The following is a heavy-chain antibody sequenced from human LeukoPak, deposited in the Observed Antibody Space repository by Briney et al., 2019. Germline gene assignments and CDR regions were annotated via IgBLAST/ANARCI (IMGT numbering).Heavy chain of an antibody. V-gene: IGHV3-21*06. CDR2: INSNSRYM. CDR3: ARDMGTVWFGESVSNWYFDL. Sequence: GGSLRLSCAASGFSFGSYGLSWVRQAPGKGLEWVSSINSNSRYMFYAGSVKGRFTISRDYAKNSLLLQMNSLRAEDTAVYCCARDMGTVWFGESVSNWYFDLWGRGTLVTVSS. J-gene: IGHJ2*01. D-gene: IGHD3-10*01. CDR1: GFSFGSYG.